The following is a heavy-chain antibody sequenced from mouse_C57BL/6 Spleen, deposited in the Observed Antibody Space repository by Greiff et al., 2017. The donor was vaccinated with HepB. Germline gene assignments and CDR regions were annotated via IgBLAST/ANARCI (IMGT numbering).Heavy chain of an antibody. CDR1: GYTFTDYY. V-gene: IGHV1-19*01. CDR2: INPYNGGT. CDR3: ARTGLLPLSMDY. Sequence: EVQLQQSGPVLVKPGASVKMSCKASGYTFTDYYMNWVKQSHGKSLEWIGVINPYNGGTSYNQKFKGKATLTVDKSSSTAYMELNSLTSEDSAVYYCARTGLLPLSMDYWGHRTSVTVSS. J-gene: IGHJ4*01. D-gene: IGHD2-3*01.